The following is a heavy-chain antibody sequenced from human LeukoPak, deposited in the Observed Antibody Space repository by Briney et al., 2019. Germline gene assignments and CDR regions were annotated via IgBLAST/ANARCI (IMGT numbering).Heavy chain of an antibody. V-gene: IGHV4-39*01. CDR1: GGSISSISSY. CDR3: ARQASSWYYYYGMDV. J-gene: IGHJ6*02. Sequence: SETLCLTCAVSGGSISSISSYWVWIRQPPGKWLEWIVSIYYSGSTYYNPSLRSRVTISVDTSKNQFSLKLSSVTAADTAVYYCARQASSWYYYYGMDVWGQGTTVTVSS. CDR2: IYYSGST. D-gene: IGHD6-13*01.